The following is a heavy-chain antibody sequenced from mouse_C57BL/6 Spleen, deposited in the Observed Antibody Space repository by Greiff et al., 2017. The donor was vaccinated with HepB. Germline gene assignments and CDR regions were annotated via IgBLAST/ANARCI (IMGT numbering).Heavy chain of an antibody. Sequence: VQLKQSGAELVRPGASVKLSCTASGFNIKDDYMHWVKQRPEQGLEWIGWIDPENGDTEYASKFQGKATITADTSSHTAYLQLSSLTSEDTAVYYCTTSDVSSYDLADWGKGTLVTVSA. V-gene: IGHV14-4*01. CDR1: GFNIKDDY. CDR2: IDPENGDT. D-gene: IGHD1-1*01. CDR3: TTSDVSSYDLAD. J-gene: IGHJ3*01.